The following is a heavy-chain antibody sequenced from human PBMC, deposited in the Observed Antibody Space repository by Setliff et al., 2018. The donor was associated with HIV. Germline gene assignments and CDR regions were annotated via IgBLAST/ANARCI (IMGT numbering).Heavy chain of an antibody. CDR3: ARDIAAAGNAFDM. D-gene: IGHD6-13*01. CDR1: GYTFTSYY. Sequence: GASVKVSCKASGYTFTSYYMHWVRQAPGQGLEWMGIINPSGGSTYYAQKFQCRVTMTRATSTTTVYMELTSLRSEDTAVYYCARDIAAAGNAFDMWGQGTMVTVSS. CDR2: INPSGGST. V-gene: IGHV1-46*01. J-gene: IGHJ3*02.